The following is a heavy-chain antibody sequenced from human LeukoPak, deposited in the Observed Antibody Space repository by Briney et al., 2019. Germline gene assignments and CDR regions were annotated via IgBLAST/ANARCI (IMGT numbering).Heavy chain of an antibody. J-gene: IGHJ3*02. CDR2: INSDGSST. D-gene: IGHD4-23*01. V-gene: IGHV3-74*01. Sequence: GGSLRLSCAASGFTFSSYWMHWVRQAPGKGLVWVSRINSDGSSTSYADSVKGRFTISRDNAKNTLYLQMNNPRAEDTAVYYCSSGNSHAFDIWGQGTTVTVSS. CDR1: GFTFSSYW. CDR3: SSGNSHAFDI.